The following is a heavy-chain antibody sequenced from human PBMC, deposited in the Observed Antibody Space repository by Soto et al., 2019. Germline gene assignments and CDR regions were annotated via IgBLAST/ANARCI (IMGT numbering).Heavy chain of an antibody. J-gene: IGHJ6*02. CDR1: GDAFSNYA. CDR2: IIPVFGTS. V-gene: IGHV1-69*06. Sequence: QVQLVQSGAEVKKPGSSVKVSCRASGDAFSNYAVNWLRQAPGRGLEWMGGIIPVFGTSNYAEKFQGRLTITATKSTSTAYRELSSLTSEDTAVYYCARAVRTGFYGIDVWGQGTTVSVSS. CDR3: ARAVRTGFYGIDV.